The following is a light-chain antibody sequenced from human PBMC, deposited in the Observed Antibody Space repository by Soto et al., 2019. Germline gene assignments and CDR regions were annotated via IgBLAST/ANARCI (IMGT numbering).Light chain of an antibody. CDR3: QSYDSSLSAHYV. CDR1: SSNIGATYD. Sequence: QSVLTQPPSVSGAPGQRVTISCTGSSSNIGATYDVQWYQQLPGTAPKLLIYGNSNLPSGVPDRFSGSKSGTSASLAITGLQADDEADYYCQSYDSSLSAHYVFGTGTKVTVL. J-gene: IGLJ1*01. V-gene: IGLV1-40*01. CDR2: GNS.